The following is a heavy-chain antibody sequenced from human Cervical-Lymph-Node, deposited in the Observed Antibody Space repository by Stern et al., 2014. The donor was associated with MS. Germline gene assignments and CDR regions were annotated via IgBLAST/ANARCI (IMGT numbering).Heavy chain of an antibody. Sequence: EVQLVEPGAEVKKPGESLKISCKGYGYSFTANWIAWVRQMHGEGLEWMGIIYPGDSDTRYSLSFQGQVTISADKSISTAYLQWSSLKASDTAMYYCARDYGDYAFDYWGQGTLVTVSS. J-gene: IGHJ4*02. CDR1: GYSFTANW. D-gene: IGHD4-17*01. CDR3: ARDYGDYAFDY. V-gene: IGHV5-51*01. CDR2: IYPGDSDT.